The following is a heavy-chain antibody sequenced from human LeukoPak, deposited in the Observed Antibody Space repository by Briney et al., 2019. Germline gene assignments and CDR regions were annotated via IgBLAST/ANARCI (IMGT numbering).Heavy chain of an antibody. CDR3: ARDRGDSYGKGEFDY. J-gene: IGHJ4*02. CDR2: IYYSGST. V-gene: IGHV4-59*01. Sequence: PSETLSLTCTVSGGSISSYYWSWIRQPPGKGLEWLGYIYYSGSTNYNPSLKSRVTISVDTSKNQFSLKLSSVTAADTAVYYCARDRGDSYGKGEFDYWGQGTLVTVSS. CDR1: GGSISSYY. D-gene: IGHD5-18*01.